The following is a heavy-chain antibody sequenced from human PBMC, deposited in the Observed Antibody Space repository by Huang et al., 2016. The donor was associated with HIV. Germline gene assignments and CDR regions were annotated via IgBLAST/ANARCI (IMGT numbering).Heavy chain of an antibody. V-gene: IGHV1-46*01. D-gene: IGHD6-19*01. CDR2: INPCGGST. CDR1: GYTFTSNN. J-gene: IGHJ3*01. Sequence: QVQLVQSGAEVKKPGASVRSSCKASGYTFTSNNMNWVRQAPGQGLEWMGKINPCGGSTDYAQKFQDRITMTRDRSTSKVYLELRSLTSDDTAIYYCARVGSGWSLLGDALDFWGRGTMVTVSS. CDR3: ARVGSGWSLLGDALDF.